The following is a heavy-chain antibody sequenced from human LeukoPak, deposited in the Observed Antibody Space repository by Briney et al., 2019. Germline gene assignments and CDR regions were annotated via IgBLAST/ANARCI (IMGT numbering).Heavy chain of an antibody. CDR3: ARSVGFSYYDSSGYYDY. V-gene: IGHV1-69*05. J-gene: IGHJ4*02. CDR1: GGTFSSYA. CDR2: IIPIFGTA. D-gene: IGHD3-22*01. Sequence: GASVKVSCKASGGTFSSYAISWVRQAPGQGLEWMGGIIPIFGTANYAQKFQGRVTMTTDTSTSTAYMELRSLRSDDTAVYYCARSVGFSYYDSSGYYDYWGQGTLVTVSS.